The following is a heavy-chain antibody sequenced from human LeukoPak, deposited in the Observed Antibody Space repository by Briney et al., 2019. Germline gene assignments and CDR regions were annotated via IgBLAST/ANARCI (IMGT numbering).Heavy chain of an antibody. CDR2: INAGNGNT. V-gene: IGHV1-3*01. J-gene: IGHJ5*02. Sequence: ASVKVSCKASGYTFTSYGTSWVRQAPGQRLEWMGWINAGNGNTKYSQKFQGRVTITRDTSASTAYMELSSLRSEDTAVYYCARENMVRGSSWGFDPWGQGTLVTVSS. CDR3: ARENMVRGSSWGFDP. CDR1: GYTFTSYG. D-gene: IGHD3-10*01.